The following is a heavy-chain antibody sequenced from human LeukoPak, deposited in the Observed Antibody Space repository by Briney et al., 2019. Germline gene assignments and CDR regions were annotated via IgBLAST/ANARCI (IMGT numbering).Heavy chain of an antibody. V-gene: IGHV3-33*06. CDR1: GFTFSSYG. Sequence: PGGSLRLSCAASGFTFSSYGMHWVRQAPGKGLEWVAVIWYDGTTKYYADSVKGRFTFSRDNSKDILYLQINSLRVEDTAVYYCVKDLINFDYWGQGTLVTVSS. J-gene: IGHJ4*02. D-gene: IGHD2-8*01. CDR3: VKDLINFDY. CDR2: IWYDGTTK.